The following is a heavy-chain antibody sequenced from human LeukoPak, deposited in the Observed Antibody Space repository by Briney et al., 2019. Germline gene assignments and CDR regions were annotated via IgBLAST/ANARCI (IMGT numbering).Heavy chain of an antibody. J-gene: IGHJ4*02. CDR3: ARLGGDILTGYTGTYFDY. CDR1: GYSFTSYW. D-gene: IGHD3-9*01. Sequence: GESLKISCKGSGYSFTSYWIGWVRQMPGKGLEWMGIIYPGDSDTRYSPSFQGQVTISADKSISTAYLQWSSLKASDTAMYYCARLGGDILTGYTGTYFDYWGQGTLVTVSS. CDR2: IYPGDSDT. V-gene: IGHV5-51*01.